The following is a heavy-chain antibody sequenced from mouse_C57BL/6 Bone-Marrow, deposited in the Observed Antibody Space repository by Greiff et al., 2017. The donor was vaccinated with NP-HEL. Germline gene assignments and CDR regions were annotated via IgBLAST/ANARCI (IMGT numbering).Heavy chain of an antibody. J-gene: IGHJ2*01. CDR2: IDPETGGT. Sequence: VKLQESGAELVRPGASVTLSCKASGYTFTDYEMHWVKQTPVHGLEWIGAIDPETGGTAYNQKFKGKAILTADKSSSTAYMELRSLTSADSAVYYCTRYGTTAPWYFDYWGQGTTLTVSS. V-gene: IGHV1-15*01. CDR1: GYTFTDYE. CDR3: TRYGTTAPWYFDY. D-gene: IGHD1-2*01.